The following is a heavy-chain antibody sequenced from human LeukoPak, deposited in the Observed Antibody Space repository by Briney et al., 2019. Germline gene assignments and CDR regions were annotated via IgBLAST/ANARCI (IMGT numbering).Heavy chain of an antibody. J-gene: IGHJ4*01. V-gene: IGHV3-33*01. Sequence: PGRSLRLSCVASGFIFSHYGMHWVRQAPGKGLEWVAVIWSDGSNRFYAGSVKGRFPISRDNSQNTVFLQMNSLRAEDTAMYYCARDAQRGFDYSNSLKYWGHGILVTVSS. CDR2: IWSDGSNR. CDR3: ARDAQRGFDYSNSLKY. D-gene: IGHD4-11*01. CDR1: GFIFSHYG.